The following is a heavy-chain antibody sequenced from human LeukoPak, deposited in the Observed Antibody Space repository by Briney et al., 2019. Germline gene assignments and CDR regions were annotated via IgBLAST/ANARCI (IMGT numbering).Heavy chain of an antibody. V-gene: IGHV3-21*01. CDR3: ARGGVGLVIIPGWEYDYYGLDV. CDR2: ISSSSSYI. D-gene: IGHD3/OR15-3a*01. J-gene: IGHJ6*02. CDR1: GVTLSSYS. Sequence: GGSLRLSCAASGVTLSSYSMNWVRQAPGKGLEWVSSISSSSSYIYYADSVKGLFIISRDYAKHSLHLQMNSLRAEDTAVYYCARGGVGLVIIPGWEYDYYGLDVWGQGTTVTVSS.